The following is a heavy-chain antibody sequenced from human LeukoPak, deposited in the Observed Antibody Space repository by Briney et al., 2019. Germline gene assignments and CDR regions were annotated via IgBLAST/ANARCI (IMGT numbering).Heavy chain of an antibody. CDR3: ARGAYCGGDCYLP. CDR2: IYYSGST. D-gene: IGHD2-21*01. Sequence: SQTLSLTCTVSGGSISSGDYYWSWIRQPPGKGLEWIGYIYYSGSTYYNPSLKSRVTISVNTSKNQFSLKLSSVTAADTAVYYCARGAYCGGDCYLPWGQGTLVTVSS. CDR1: GGSISSGDYY. J-gene: IGHJ5*02. V-gene: IGHV4-30-4*08.